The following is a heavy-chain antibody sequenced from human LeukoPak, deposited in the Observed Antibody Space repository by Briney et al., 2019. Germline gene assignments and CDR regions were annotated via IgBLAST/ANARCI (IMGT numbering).Heavy chain of an antibody. Sequence: SETLSLTCSVSGGSIGNNYWNWIRQPPGKGLEWIANIYDSGATDYNPSLKSRVAISLDTSKNQFSLKLSSMTAADTAVYYCARSYGGSSSSPFDYWRQGTLVTVSS. J-gene: IGHJ4*02. CDR1: GGSIGNNY. CDR3: ARSYGGSSSSPFDY. CDR2: IYDSGAT. D-gene: IGHD2-15*01. V-gene: IGHV4-59*01.